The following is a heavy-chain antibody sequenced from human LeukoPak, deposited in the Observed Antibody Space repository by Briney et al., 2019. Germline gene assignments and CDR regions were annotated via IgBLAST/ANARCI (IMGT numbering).Heavy chain of an antibody. D-gene: IGHD4-11*01. Sequence: SQTLSLTCAVSGGSISSGGYYWTWIRQPPGKGLEWIGEINHSGSANYNPSLMSRVTTSLDTSKNHFSLNLSSVTAADTAVYYCARGQGTVTTHWGQGALVTVSS. CDR2: INHSGSA. V-gene: IGHV4-30-2*01. CDR3: ARGQGTVTTH. J-gene: IGHJ4*02. CDR1: GGSISSGGYY.